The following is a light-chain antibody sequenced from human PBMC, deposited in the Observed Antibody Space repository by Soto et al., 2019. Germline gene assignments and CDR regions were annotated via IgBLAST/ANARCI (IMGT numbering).Light chain of an antibody. CDR2: DAS. V-gene: IGKV3-11*01. CDR1: QSVSRY. J-gene: IGKJ1*01. Sequence: EIVLTQSPATLSLTTGERATLSFRASQSVSRYLAWYQQKPGQAPRLLIYDASNRATGIPARFSGSGSGTDFTLTISSLEPEDFAVYYCQQYHNLWTFGQGTKVDIK. CDR3: QQYHNLWT.